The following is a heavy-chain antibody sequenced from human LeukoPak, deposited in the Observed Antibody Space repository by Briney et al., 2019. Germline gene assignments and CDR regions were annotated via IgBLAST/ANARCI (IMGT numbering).Heavy chain of an antibody. CDR1: GFTLSSYA. V-gene: IGHV3-23*01. Sequence: GGSLTLSFSASGFTLSSYAMSWVRQAPGKGLEWVSAISGSGGSTYYADSVKGRFTISRDNSKNTLYLQMNSLRAEDTAVYYCARFPRLQYYFDYWGQGTLVPVSS. CDR2: ISGSGGST. J-gene: IGHJ4*02. CDR3: ARFPRLQYYFDY. D-gene: IGHD3-10*01.